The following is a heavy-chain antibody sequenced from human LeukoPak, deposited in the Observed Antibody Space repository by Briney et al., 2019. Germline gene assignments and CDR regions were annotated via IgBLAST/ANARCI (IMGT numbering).Heavy chain of an antibody. CDR1: GFTFSSYG. CDR3: ARAGFLITFGGVIS. Sequence: GGSLRLSCAASGFTFSSYGMSWVRQAPGKGLEGVSAISGSGGSTYYADSVKGRFTISRDNAKNSLYLQMNSLRAEDTAIYYCARAGFLITFGGVISWGQGTLVTVSS. D-gene: IGHD3-16*02. J-gene: IGHJ5*02. V-gene: IGHV3-23*01. CDR2: ISGSGGST.